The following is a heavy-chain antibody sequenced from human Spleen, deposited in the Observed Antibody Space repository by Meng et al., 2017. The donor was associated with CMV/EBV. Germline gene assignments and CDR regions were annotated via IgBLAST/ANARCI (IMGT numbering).Heavy chain of an antibody. J-gene: IGHJ4*02. CDR2: ISFDGSNT. D-gene: IGHD6-13*01. V-gene: IGHV3-30*04. Sequence: GGSLRLSCAASGFTFSSYAMHWVRQAPGKGLEWVAIISFDGSNTYYADSVKGRFTVSRDNSRNRLYLQMNSLTAEDAAVYFCARDFQTFSSTWYFYYWGQGTLVTVSS. CDR1: GFTFSSYA. CDR3: ARDFQTFSSTWYFYY.